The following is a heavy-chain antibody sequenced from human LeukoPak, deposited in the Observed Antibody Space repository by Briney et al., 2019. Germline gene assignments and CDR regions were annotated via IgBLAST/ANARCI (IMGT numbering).Heavy chain of an antibody. CDR2: IKQDGSEK. J-gene: IGHJ4*02. V-gene: IGHV3-7*03. CDR3: AKGFSGWYDLFDY. CDR1: GFIFSSYW. Sequence: PGGSLRLSCAASGFIFSSYWMSWVRQAPGKGLEWVANIKQDGSEKYYVDSVKGRFTISRDNAKNSLYLQMNSLRAEDTALYYCAKGFSGWYDLFDYWGQGTLVTVSS. D-gene: IGHD6-19*01.